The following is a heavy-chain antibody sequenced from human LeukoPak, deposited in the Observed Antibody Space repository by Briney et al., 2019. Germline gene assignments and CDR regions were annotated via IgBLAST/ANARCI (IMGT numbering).Heavy chain of an antibody. CDR2: IYYSGST. J-gene: IGHJ4*02. V-gene: IGHV4-31*03. D-gene: IGHD5-18*01. CDR3: ARDNSYGYVDY. CDR1: GGSISGGGYY. Sequence: ASETLYLTCTVSGGSISGGGYYWSWIRQHPGKGLEWIGYIYYSGSTYYNPSLKSRVTISVDTSKNQFSLKLSSVTAADTAVYYCARDNSYGYVDYWGQGTLVTVSS.